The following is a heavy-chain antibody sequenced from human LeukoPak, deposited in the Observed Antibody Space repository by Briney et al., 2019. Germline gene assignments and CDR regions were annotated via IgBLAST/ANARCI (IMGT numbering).Heavy chain of an antibody. D-gene: IGHD3-10*01. CDR2: MNPNSGNT. V-gene: IGHV1-8*03. Sequence: ASVKVSCKASGYTFTSYDINWVRQATGQGLEWMGWMNPNSGNTGYAQKCQGRVTITRNTSISTAYMELSSLRSEDTAVYCCARGFTGSYMDVWGKGTTVTVSS. J-gene: IGHJ6*03. CDR3: ARGFTGSYMDV. CDR1: GYTFTSYD.